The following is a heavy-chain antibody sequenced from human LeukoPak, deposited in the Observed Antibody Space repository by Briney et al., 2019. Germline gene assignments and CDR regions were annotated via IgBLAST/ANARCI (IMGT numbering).Heavy chain of an antibody. J-gene: IGHJ4*02. CDR3: ARERHEEMATIHDY. D-gene: IGHD5-24*01. CDR2: IYHSGST. Sequence: PSETLSLTCTVSGGSISSGGYYWSWIRQPPGKGLEWIGYIYHSGSTYYNPSLKSRVTISVDRSKNQFSLKLSSVTAADTAVYYCARERHEEMATIHDYWGQGTLVTVSS. CDR1: GGSISSGGYY. V-gene: IGHV4-30-2*01.